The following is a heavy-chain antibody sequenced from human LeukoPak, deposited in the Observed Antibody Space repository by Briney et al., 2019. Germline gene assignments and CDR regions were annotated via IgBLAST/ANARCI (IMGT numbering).Heavy chain of an antibody. CDR1: GYTFTGYY. D-gene: IGHD1-26*01. Sequence: ASVKVSCKASGYTFTGYYMHWVRQAPGQGLEWMGWIHPNSGGTNYAQKFQGRVTMTRDTSISTAYMELSRLRSDDTAVYYCARSHSGSYWGFFDYWGQGTLVTVSS. J-gene: IGHJ4*02. V-gene: IGHV1-2*02. CDR2: IHPNSGGT. CDR3: ARSHSGSYWGFFDY.